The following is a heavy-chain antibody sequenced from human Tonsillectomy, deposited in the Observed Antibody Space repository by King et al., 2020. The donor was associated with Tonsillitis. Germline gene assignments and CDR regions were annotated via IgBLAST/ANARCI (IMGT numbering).Heavy chain of an antibody. D-gene: IGHD3-22*01. J-gene: IGHJ4*02. CDR1: GYTLTELS. Sequence: VQLVESGAEVKKPGASVKVSCKVSGYTLTELSMHWVRQAPGKGLEWMGGFDPEDGERIYAQKFQARVTMTEDTSTDTAYMELTSLRSEDTAVFYCATSNYFDSRPFEYWGQGTLVTVSS. V-gene: IGHV1-24*01. CDR2: FDPEDGER. CDR3: ATSNYFDSRPFEY.